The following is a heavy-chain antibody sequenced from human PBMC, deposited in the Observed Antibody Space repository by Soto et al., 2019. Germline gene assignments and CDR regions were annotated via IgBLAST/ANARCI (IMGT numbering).Heavy chain of an antibody. CDR2: IYHSGST. J-gene: IGHJ5*02. V-gene: IGHV4-30-2*01. Sequence: SETLSLTCAVSGGSISSGGYSWSWIRQPPGKGLEWIGYIYHSGSTYYNPSLKSRVTISVDRSKNQFSLKLSSVTAADTAVYYCARAMVESQSWFDPWGQGTLVTVSS. CDR1: GGSISSGGYS. D-gene: IGHD3-10*01. CDR3: ARAMVESQSWFDP.